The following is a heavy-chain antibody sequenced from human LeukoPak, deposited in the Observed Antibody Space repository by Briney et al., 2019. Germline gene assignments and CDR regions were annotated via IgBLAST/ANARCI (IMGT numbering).Heavy chain of an antibody. J-gene: IGHJ4*02. Sequence: SVKLSCKASGATFTSYAISWVRQAPGQGLEWKGGSIPIFGTANYAQKFQGRVTITTDESKSTAYMELSSLRSEDTAVYYCAREGVWWELRSGFDYWGQGTLVTVSS. CDR3: AREGVWWELRSGFDY. CDR2: SIPIFGTA. D-gene: IGHD1-26*01. CDR1: GATFTSYA. V-gene: IGHV1-69*05.